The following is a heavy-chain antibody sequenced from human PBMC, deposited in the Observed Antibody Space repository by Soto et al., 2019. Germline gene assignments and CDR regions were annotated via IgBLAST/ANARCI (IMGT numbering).Heavy chain of an antibody. V-gene: IGHV1-3*01. CDR3: GRDQSGTGYYVDWFDP. Sequence: QVHFVQSGAEVKKPGASVKVSCKAFGYTFSGHAIHWLRQAPGQRPEWLGWINAGNSKTYYSEKFEGRVTFTRDTVATTVNMELTSLTSEDTAVYYCGRDQSGTGYYVDWFDPWGQGTLVTVSS. D-gene: IGHD3-10*02. J-gene: IGHJ5*02. CDR1: GYTFSGHA. CDR2: INAGNSKT.